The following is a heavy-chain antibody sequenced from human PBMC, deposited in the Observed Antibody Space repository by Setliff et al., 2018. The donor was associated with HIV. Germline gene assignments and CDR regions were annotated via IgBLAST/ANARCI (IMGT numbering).Heavy chain of an antibody. CDR2: IYPSGSIA. J-gene: IGHJ4*02. Sequence: GESLKISCQCSGYTFNNFWIGWVRQMPGKGLEWMGIIYPSGSIAKYNPSFQSLVTFSVDKSINTALLQWNSLKDSDSAMYYCARPTGSDLRVDYWGQGTLVTVSS. CDR3: ARPTGSDLRVDY. CDR1: GYTFNNFW. V-gene: IGHV5-51*01. D-gene: IGHD3-3*01.